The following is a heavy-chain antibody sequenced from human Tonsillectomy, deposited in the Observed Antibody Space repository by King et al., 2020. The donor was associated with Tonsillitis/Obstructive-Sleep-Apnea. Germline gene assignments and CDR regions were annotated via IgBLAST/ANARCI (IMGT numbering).Heavy chain of an antibody. CDR1: GGSISSYY. Sequence: QLQESGPGLVKPSETLSLTCTVSGGSISSYYWSWIRQPPGKGLEWIGYIYYSGSTKYNPSLKSRVTISVDKSKNQFSLKLSSVTAADTAVYYCAREALDAFDIWGQGTMVTVSS. CDR3: AREALDAFDI. CDR2: IYYSGST. J-gene: IGHJ3*02. V-gene: IGHV4-59*01.